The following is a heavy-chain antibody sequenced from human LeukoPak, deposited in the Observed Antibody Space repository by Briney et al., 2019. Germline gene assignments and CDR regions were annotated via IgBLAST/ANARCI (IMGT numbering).Heavy chain of an antibody. D-gene: IGHD2-15*01. CDR2: IYYSGST. CDR1: GGSISSSSYY. CDR3: ARQAKGSFDY. Sequence: SETLSLTCTVPGGSISSSSYYWGWIRQPPGKGLEWIGSIYYSGSTYYNPSLKSRVTISVDTSKNQFSLKLSSVTAADTAVYYCARQAKGSFDYWGQGTLVTVSS. V-gene: IGHV4-39*01. J-gene: IGHJ4*02.